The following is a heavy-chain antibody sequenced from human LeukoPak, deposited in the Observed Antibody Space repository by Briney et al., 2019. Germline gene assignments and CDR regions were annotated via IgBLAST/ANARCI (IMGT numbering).Heavy chain of an antibody. J-gene: IGHJ4*02. CDR1: GGSFSGYY. Sequence: SETLSLTCAVYGGSFSGYYWSWIRQPPGKGLEWIGEINHSGSTYYNPSLKSRVTTSVDTSKNQFSLKLSSVTAADTAVYYCARVAGDSSGYYLYYFDYWGQGTLVTVSS. D-gene: IGHD3-22*01. CDR2: INHSGST. V-gene: IGHV4-34*09. CDR3: ARVAGDSSGYYLYYFDY.